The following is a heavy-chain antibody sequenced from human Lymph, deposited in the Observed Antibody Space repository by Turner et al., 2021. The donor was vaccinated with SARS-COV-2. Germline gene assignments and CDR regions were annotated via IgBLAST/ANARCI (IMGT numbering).Heavy chain of an antibody. CDR1: VYTFPGYY. V-gene: IGHV1-2*02. CDR3: ARSRDLQSMVRGVDPFDY. J-gene: IGHJ4*02. CDR2: INPNSGGT. D-gene: IGHD3-10*01. Sequence: QVQLVQSGAEEKKPGASVKVSCKASVYTFPGYYMHWVRQAPGQGLEWMEWINPNSGGTNYAQKFQGRVTMTRDTSISTAYMELSRLGSDDTAVYYCARSRDLQSMVRGVDPFDYWGQGTLVTVSS.